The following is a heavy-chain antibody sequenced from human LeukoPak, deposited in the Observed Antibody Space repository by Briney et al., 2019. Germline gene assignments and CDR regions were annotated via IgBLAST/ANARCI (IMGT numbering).Heavy chain of an antibody. Sequence: SETLSLTCTVSGGSIRSSYYYWGWIRQPPGKGLEWIGSIYDSGSTYYNPSLKSRVTISVDTSKNQFSLKLSSVTAAGTAVYYCARVPTGYSSGWYGFYFDYWGQGTLVTVSS. D-gene: IGHD6-19*01. CDR1: GGSIRSSYYY. CDR2: IYDSGST. CDR3: ARVPTGYSSGWYGFYFDY. V-gene: IGHV4-39*07. J-gene: IGHJ4*02.